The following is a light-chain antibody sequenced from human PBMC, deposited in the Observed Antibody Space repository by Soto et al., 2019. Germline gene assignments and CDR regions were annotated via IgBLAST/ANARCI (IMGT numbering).Light chain of an antibody. CDR2: GTS. CDR3: QQYHNYFLT. J-gene: IGKJ4*01. V-gene: IGKV3-15*01. Sequence: EIVMTQSPATLSVSPGERVTLSCRASQSINSNLAWYQQKPGQAPRLLIYGTSTRATGVPARFSGSGSGTEFTLTISSLQSEDFAIYYCQQYHNYFLTFGGGTKVDIK. CDR1: QSINSN.